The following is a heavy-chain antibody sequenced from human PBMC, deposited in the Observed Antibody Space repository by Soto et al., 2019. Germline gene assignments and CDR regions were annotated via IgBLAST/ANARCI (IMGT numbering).Heavy chain of an antibody. Sequence: SETLSLTCTVSGGSISSYYWSWIRQPPGKGLEWIGYIYYSGSTNYNPSLKSRVTISVDTSKNQFSLKLSSVTAADTAVYYCARDVAATPIGGTTLWHFDYWGQGTLVTVAS. CDR1: GGSISSYY. CDR3: ARDVAATPIGGTTLWHFDY. CDR2: IYYSGST. D-gene: IGHD1-1*01. J-gene: IGHJ4*02. V-gene: IGHV4-59*01.